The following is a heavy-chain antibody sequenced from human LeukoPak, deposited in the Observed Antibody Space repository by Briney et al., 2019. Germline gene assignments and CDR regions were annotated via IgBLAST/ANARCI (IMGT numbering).Heavy chain of an antibody. CDR1: GFTFSSYA. CDR3: VKVMGRAGDYVWGSYRHPFDY. CDR2: ISSNGGST. V-gene: IGHV3-64D*06. D-gene: IGHD3-16*02. Sequence: PGGSLRLSCSASGFTFSSYAMHWVRQAPGKGLEYVSAISSNGGSTYYADSVKGRFTISRDNSKNTLYLQMSSLRAEDTAVYYCVKVMGRAGDYVWGSYRHPFDYWGQGTLVTVSS. J-gene: IGHJ4*02.